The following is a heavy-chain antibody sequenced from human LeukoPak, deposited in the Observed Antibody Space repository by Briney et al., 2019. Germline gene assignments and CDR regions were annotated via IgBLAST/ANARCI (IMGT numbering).Heavy chain of an antibody. CDR1: GFTFSDFY. J-gene: IGHJ4*02. D-gene: IGHD1-7*01. CDR2: ISSTSIHT. CDR3: ARGGWGTAIDY. Sequence: GRSLRLSCAASGFTFSDFYMTWIRQAPGKGLEWVSYISSTSIHTTGADSLKGRFTISRDNAKNSLYLQLSSLRAEDTAVYYCARGGWGTAIDYWAQGTLVTVSS. V-gene: IGHV3-11*06.